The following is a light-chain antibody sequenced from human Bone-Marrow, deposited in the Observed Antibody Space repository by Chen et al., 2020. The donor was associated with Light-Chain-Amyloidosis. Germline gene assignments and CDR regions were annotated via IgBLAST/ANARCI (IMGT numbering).Light chain of an antibody. CDR3: QQYGTSPLT. V-gene: IGKV3-20*01. J-gene: IGKJ4*01. Sequence: EIVLTQSPGTLSLSPGEGANFSCRASQTISNNYLTWYQPKFGQAPRLLIYGSSSRATGIPDRFTGSGSGTDFTLTINRLEPADFAMYYCQQYGTSPLTFGAGTKVEIK. CDR2: GSS. CDR1: QTISNNY.